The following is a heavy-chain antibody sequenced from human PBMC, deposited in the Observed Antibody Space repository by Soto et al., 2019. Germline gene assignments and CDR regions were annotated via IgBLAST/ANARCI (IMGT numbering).Heavy chain of an antibody. D-gene: IGHD5-12*01. CDR2: TNHRGYT. V-gene: IGHV4-34*02. J-gene: IGHJ5*02. CDR1: GESFIGYY. CDR3: ARTDIVTTNWFDP. Sequence: QVHLQQWGAGLLKPSETLSLTCAVYGESFIGYYWTWIRQPPGKGLEWIGETNHRGYTNYNPSLKSRVTISIDTSKNQFSLKLTSVTAADTSVYYCARTDIVTTNWFDPWGRGTLVTVSS.